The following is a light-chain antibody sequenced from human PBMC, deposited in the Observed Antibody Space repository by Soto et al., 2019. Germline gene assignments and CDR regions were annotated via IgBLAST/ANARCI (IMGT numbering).Light chain of an antibody. V-gene: IGKV1-27*01. CDR3: QKYNGAPFT. CDR2: AAS. CDR1: QGIANY. Sequence: DIQMTQSPSSLSASVGDRVTITCRASQGIANYLAWYQQKPGKVLKLLIYAASTLEPGVPSRFSGSGFGTDFTLSISSLQPEDFATYYCQKYNGAPFTFGPGTKVDIK. J-gene: IGKJ3*01.